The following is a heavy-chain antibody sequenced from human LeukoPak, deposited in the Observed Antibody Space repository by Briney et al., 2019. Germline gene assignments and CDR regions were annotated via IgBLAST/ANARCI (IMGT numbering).Heavy chain of an antibody. J-gene: IGHJ5*02. Sequence: PSETLSLTCTVSGGSISSYCWSWIRQPPGKGLEWIGCIYTNGNTNYNPSLKSRVTISVDTSKNQFSLKLSSVTAADTAVYYCARDCSGGSCYWFDPWGQGTLVTVSS. CDR3: ARDCSGGSCYWFDP. V-gene: IGHV4-4*09. CDR1: GGSISSYC. CDR2: IYTNGNT. D-gene: IGHD2-15*01.